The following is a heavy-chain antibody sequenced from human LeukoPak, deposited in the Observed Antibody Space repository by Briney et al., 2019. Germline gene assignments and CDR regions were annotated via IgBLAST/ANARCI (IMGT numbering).Heavy chain of an antibody. CDR2: TTPIFGSA. V-gene: IGHV1-69*05. J-gene: IGHJ3*02. CDR3: AGALFHFDSSGYDMGAYDI. CDR1: GGTFSNYA. Sequence: ASVKVSCKASGGTFSNYALSWVRQAPGRGLEWMGGTTPIFGSAEYAQNFQGRVTVTTDESTSTAYMEMSSLRPDDTAVYYCAGALFHFDSSGYDMGAYDIWGQGTMVTVSS. D-gene: IGHD3-22*01.